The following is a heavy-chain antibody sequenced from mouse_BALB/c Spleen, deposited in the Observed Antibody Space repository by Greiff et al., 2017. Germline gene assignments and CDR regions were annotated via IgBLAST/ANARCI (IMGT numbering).Heavy chain of an antibody. V-gene: IGHV1-14*01. CDR3: ARGGWDPSYAMDY. J-gene: IGHJ4*01. Sequence: VQLQQSGPELVKPGASVKMSCKASGYTFTSYVMHWVKQKPGQGLEWIGYINPYNDGTKYNEKFKGKATLTSDKSSSTAYMELSSLTSEDSAVYYCARGGWDPSYAMDYWGQGTSVTVSS. CDR1: GYTFTSYV. CDR2: INPYNDGT. D-gene: IGHD4-1*01.